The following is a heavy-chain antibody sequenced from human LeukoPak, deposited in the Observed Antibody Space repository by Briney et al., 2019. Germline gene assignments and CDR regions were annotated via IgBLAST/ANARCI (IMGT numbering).Heavy chain of an antibody. J-gene: IGHJ4*02. CDR3: AREAIMVRGVIIDY. CDR2: ISSSGNTT. D-gene: IGHD3-10*01. V-gene: IGHV3-11*04. CDR1: GFTFSDYY. Sequence: GGSLRLSCAASGFTFSDYYMSWIRQAPGKGLECVSYISSSGNTTYHADSVKGRFTISRDNAKNSLYLQMSSLRAEDTAVYYCAREAIMVRGVIIDYWGQGTLVTVSS.